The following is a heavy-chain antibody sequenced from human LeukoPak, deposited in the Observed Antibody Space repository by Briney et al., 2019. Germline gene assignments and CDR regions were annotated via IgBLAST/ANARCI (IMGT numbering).Heavy chain of an antibody. CDR2: ISSSSSYI. V-gene: IGHV3-21*04. Sequence: GGSLRLSCAASGFTFSSYSMNWVRQAPGKGLEWVSSISSSSSYIYYADSVKGRFTISRDNAKNSLYLQMNSLRAEDTAVYYCAKGVIAAAGHSYWGQGTLVTVSS. J-gene: IGHJ4*02. CDR3: AKGVIAAAGHSY. CDR1: GFTFSSYS. D-gene: IGHD6-13*01.